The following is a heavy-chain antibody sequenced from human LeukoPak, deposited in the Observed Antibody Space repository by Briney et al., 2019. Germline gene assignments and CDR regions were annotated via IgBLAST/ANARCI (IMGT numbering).Heavy chain of an antibody. CDR2: INPNSGGT. Sequence: GASVKVSCKASGYTFTGYYMRWVRQAPGQELEWMGWINPNSGGTNYAQKFQGRVTMTRDTSISTAYTEPSSLRSEDTAVYYCATGPLGGGDCSGGSCYYDYWGQGTLVTVSS. J-gene: IGHJ4*02. CDR3: ATGPLGGGDCSGGSCYYDY. V-gene: IGHV1-2*02. CDR1: GYTFTGYY. D-gene: IGHD2-15*01.